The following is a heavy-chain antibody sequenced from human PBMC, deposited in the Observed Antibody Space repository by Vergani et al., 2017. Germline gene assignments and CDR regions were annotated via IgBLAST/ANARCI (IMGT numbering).Heavy chain of an antibody. D-gene: IGHD3-3*01. V-gene: IGHV1-69*04. Sequence: QVQLVQSGAEVKKPGASVKVSCKASGGTFSSYAISWVRQAPGQGLEWMGRIIPILGIANYAQKFQGRVTITADTSTSTAYMELSSRRSEDTAVDYCARSRSIFGVAKDAFDIWGQGTMVTVSS. CDR3: ARSRSIFGVAKDAFDI. J-gene: IGHJ3*02. CDR2: IIPILGIA. CDR1: GGTFSSYA.